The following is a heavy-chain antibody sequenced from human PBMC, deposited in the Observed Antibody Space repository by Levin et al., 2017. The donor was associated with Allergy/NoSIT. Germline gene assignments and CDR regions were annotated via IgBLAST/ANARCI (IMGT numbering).Heavy chain of an antibody. CDR3: ARGTEYSSSPLGY. CDR2: ISSSSSTI. CDR1: GFTFSSYS. V-gene: IGHV3-48*02. Sequence: GESLKISCAASGFTFSSYSMNWVRQAPGKGLEWVSYISSSSSTIYYADSVKGRFTISRDNAKNSLYLQMNSLRDEDTAVYYCARGTEYSSSPLGYWGQGTLVTVSS. D-gene: IGHD6-6*01. J-gene: IGHJ4*02.